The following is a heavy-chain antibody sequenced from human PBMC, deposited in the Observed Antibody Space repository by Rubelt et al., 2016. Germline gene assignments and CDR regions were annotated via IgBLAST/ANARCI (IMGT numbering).Heavy chain of an antibody. CDR2: ISGSGGST. CDR1: RFTFSSYA. Sequence: EVQLLESGGGLVQPGGSLRLSCAASRFTFSSYAMSWVRQAPGKGLEWVSAISGSGGSTYYADSVEGRFTISRDNSKSTLYLQMNSLSAAETAGDYCAKEDGSGSYYWSGPVGNPDYWGQGTLVTVSS. J-gene: IGHJ4*02. CDR3: AKEDGSGSYYWSGPVGNPDY. V-gene: IGHV3-23*01. D-gene: IGHD3-10*01.